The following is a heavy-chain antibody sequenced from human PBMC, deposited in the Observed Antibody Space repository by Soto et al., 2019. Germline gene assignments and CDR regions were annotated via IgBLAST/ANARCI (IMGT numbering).Heavy chain of an antibody. D-gene: IGHD6-13*01. CDR3: ARLRHSSSWYRYYWGTDV. V-gene: IGHV5-10-1*01. J-gene: IGHJ6*02. CDR2: IDPSDSYT. Sequence: GESLKITCKGSGYSFTTYWISWVRQMPGKGLEWMGRIDPSDSYTNYSPSFQGHVTISADKSISTAYLQWSSLKASDTAMYYCARLRHSSSWYRYYWGTDVSYPGPSVTV. CDR1: GYSFTTYW.